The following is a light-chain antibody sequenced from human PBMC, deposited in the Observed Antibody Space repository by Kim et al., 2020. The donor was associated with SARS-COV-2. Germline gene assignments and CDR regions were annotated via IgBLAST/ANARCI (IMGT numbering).Light chain of an antibody. CDR3: QSGDSSATYVL. V-gene: IGLV3-25*03. Sequence: SYELTQPPSVSVSPGQAARLTCSGDTFPNQDAYWYQQKPGQAPMLVISKDTERPSGIPERFSGSSSGTTVTLTISRVEAEDEADYYCQSGDSSATYVLFGGGTQLTVL. CDR1: TFPNQD. J-gene: IGLJ2*01. CDR2: KDT.